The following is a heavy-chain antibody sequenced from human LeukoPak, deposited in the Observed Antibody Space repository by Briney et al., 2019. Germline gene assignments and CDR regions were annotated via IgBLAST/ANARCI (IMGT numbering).Heavy chain of an antibody. CDR3: ARGDFWSGYGY. V-gene: IGHV4-39*01. J-gene: IGHJ4*02. D-gene: IGHD3-3*01. Sequence: SETLSLTCTVSGGSIGSSGYSWGWIRQPPGKGLEWIGSISYTGTTYYNTSLKSRVTISLDTSKNQFSLKLISVTAADTAVYYCARGDFWSGYGYWGQGTLVTVSS. CDR2: ISYTGTT. CDR1: GGSIGSSGYS.